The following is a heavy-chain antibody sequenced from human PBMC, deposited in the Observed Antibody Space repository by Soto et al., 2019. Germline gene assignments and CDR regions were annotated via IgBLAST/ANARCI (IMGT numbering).Heavy chain of an antibody. CDR1: GYTFTSYG. CDR3: ARDSGYVGYYYHGMDV. D-gene: IGHD5-12*01. CDR2: ISAYNGNT. Sequence: ASVKVSCKASGYTFTSYGISWVRQAPGQGLEWMGWISAYNGNTNYAQKLQGRVTMTTDTSTSTAYMELRSLRSDDTAVYYCARDSGYVGYYYHGMDVWGQGTTVTVSS. J-gene: IGHJ6*02. V-gene: IGHV1-18*04.